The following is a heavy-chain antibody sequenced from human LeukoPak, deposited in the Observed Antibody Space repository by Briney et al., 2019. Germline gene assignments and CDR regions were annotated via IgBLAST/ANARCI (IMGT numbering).Heavy chain of an antibody. CDR1: GYTLTELS. V-gene: IGHV1-24*01. CDR2: FDPEDGET. D-gene: IGHD1-20*01. CDR3: AKILTGTGPTMDV. J-gene: IGHJ6*02. Sequence: GASVKVSCKVSGYTLTELSMHWVRQAPGKGLEWMGGFDPEDGETIYAQKFQGRVTMTEDTSTDTAYMEPSSLRSEDTAVYYCAKILTGTGPTMDVWGQGTTVAVSS.